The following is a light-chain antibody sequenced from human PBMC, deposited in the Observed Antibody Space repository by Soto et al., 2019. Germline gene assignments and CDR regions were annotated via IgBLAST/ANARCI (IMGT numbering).Light chain of an antibody. CDR2: GAS. Sequence: ETVMTQSPATLSVSRGKRATLSCRASRSVSSDLAWYQQKPGQAPRLLIYGASTRATGIPARFSGGGSGTEFTLTISSLQSEDAAVYHCQQYYNWSPLTFGGGTKVEIK. CDR1: RSVSSD. CDR3: QQYYNWSPLT. J-gene: IGKJ4*01. V-gene: IGKV3-15*01.